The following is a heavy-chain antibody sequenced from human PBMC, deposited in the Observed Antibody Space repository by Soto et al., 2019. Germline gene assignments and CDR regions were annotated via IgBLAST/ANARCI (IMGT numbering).Heavy chain of an antibody. CDR1: GGTFSSHT. CDR3: ARDLGGWPDY. V-gene: IGHV1-69*04. J-gene: IGHJ4*02. CDR2: IIPILGIA. D-gene: IGHD2-15*01. Sequence: SVKVSCKASGGTFSSHTISWVRQAPGQGLEWMGRIIPILGIANYAQKFQGRVTITRDTSASTAYMELSSLRSEDTAVYYCARDLGGWPDYWGQGTLVTVSS.